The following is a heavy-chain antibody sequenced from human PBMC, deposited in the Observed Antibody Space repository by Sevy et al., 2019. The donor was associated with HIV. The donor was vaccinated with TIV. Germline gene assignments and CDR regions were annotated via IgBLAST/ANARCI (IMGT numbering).Heavy chain of an antibody. V-gene: IGHV3-30*04. J-gene: IGHJ6*02. CDR3: ASRMVRGKDYYGMDV. CDR1: GFTFISYA. D-gene: IGHD3-10*01. CDR2: ISYDGSNK. Sequence: GGSLRLSCAASGFTFISYAMSWVRQAPGKGLEWVAVISYDGSNKYYADSVKGRFTISRDNSKNTLYLQMNSLRAEDTAVYYCASRMVRGKDYYGMDVWGQGTTVTVSS.